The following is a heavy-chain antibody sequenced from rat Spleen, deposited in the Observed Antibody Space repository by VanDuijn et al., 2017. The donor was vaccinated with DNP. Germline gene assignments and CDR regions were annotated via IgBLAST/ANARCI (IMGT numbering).Heavy chain of an antibody. CDR2: ITYDGGNN. Sequence: EVQLVESGGGLVQPGRSLKLSCTASGFTFSDYYMAWVRQAPTKGLEWVAYITYDGGNNYYRDSVKGRFTISRDNAKSTLYLQMNSLRSEDTATYYCARRGFDYWGQGVMVTVSS. CDR3: ARRGFDY. J-gene: IGHJ2*01. V-gene: IGHV5-25*01. CDR1: GFTFSDYY.